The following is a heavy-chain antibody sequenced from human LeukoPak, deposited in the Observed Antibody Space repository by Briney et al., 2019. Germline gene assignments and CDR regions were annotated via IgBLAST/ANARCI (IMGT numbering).Heavy chain of an antibody. J-gene: IGHJ4*02. CDR2: IRQDGDTK. CDR3: AKELRGYSYGEH. Sequence: GGSLRLSCAASGFPFNAYWMTWVRQAPGKGLEWVANIRQDGDTKYYVDSVKGRFTISRDSSKDTLSLQMNSLRAEDTAVYYCAKELRGYSYGEHWGQGTLVTVSS. V-gene: IGHV3-7*01. D-gene: IGHD5-18*01. CDR1: GFPFNAYW.